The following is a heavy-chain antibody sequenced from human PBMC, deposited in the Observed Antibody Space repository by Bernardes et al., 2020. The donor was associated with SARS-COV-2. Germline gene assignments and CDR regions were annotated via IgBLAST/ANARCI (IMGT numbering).Heavy chain of an antibody. J-gene: IGHJ3*02. V-gene: IGHV1-24*01. CDR1: GYTLSDLS. Sequence: ASVKVSCKVSGYTLSDLSMHWVRQAPGKGLEWMGSFDPEDGEAVYAQKFLGRVTMTADTSTYTSYMELSSLRSDDTAVYYCTTSLSLTVVVYAFDIWVQGTTVSVSS. D-gene: IGHD3-22*01. CDR3: TTSLSLTVVVYAFDI. CDR2: FDPEDGEA.